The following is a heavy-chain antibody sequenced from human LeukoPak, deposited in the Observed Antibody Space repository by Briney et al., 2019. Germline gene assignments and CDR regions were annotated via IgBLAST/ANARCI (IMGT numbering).Heavy chain of an antibody. CDR1: GFTFSDYY. CDR3: AREIIDPYYYDSSGSVDY. V-gene: IGHV3-11*01. Sequence: GGSLRLSCAASGFTFSDYYMSWIRQAPGKGREGVSYISSSGSTIYYADSVKGRFTIARDNAKNSLYLQMNTLRAEDTAVYYCAREIIDPYYYDSSGSVDYWGQGTLVTVSS. J-gene: IGHJ4*02. D-gene: IGHD3-22*01. CDR2: ISSSGSTI.